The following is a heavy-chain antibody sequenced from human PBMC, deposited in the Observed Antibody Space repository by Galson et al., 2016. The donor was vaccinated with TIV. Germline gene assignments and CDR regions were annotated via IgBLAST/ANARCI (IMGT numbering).Heavy chain of an antibody. V-gene: IGHV3-30*03. Sequence: SLRLSCAASGFTFGSYGMHWVRQAPGKGLDWVALISYDRSNKDYADSVKGRFTISRDNSKNTLYLQMNSLRAEDTAVYYCARTFTSYYFDYWGRGTLVTVSS. CDR1: GFTFGSYG. CDR3: ARTFTSYYFDY. J-gene: IGHJ4*02. CDR2: ISYDRSNK.